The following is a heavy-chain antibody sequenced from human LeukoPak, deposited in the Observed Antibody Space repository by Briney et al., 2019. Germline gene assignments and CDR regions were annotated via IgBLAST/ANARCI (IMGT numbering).Heavy chain of an antibody. J-gene: IGHJ4*02. Sequence: GGSLRLSCAASGITFSNYWIHWVRQAPGEGLVWVSRINTDGTTTSYADSVKGRFTISRDNAKNTVYLQMNSLRAEDTAVYYCARDRYCTNGVCYAFDYWGQGTLVTVSS. CDR2: INTDGTTT. V-gene: IGHV3-74*01. CDR1: GITFSNYW. D-gene: IGHD2-8*01. CDR3: ARDRYCTNGVCYAFDY.